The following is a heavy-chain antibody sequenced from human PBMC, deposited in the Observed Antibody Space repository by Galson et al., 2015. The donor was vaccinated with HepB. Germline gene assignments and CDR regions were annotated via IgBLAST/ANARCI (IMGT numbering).Heavy chain of an antibody. CDR3: ARFATYGDI. V-gene: IGHV3-7*01. CDR2: MKQDGSAQ. J-gene: IGHJ4*02. D-gene: IGHD4-17*01. CDR1: GFTFSSFW. Sequence: SLRLSCAASGFTFSSFWMTWVRQAPGEGLEWVANMKQDGSAQYYVDSVRGRFTISRDNAKNSLYLQMNSLRPEDTAVYYCARFATYGDIWGQGTLVTVSA.